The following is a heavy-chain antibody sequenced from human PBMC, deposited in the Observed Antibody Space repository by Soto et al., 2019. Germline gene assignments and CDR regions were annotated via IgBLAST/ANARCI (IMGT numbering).Heavy chain of an antibody. D-gene: IGHD6-6*01. CDR1: GFTFRSYG. CDR3: AKNLVPLSPDLYFDY. V-gene: IGHV3-30*18. Sequence: PGGSLRLPCVASGFTFRSYGMHWVRQASRKRLEWVAVISFDGSNKYYADSVKGRFTISRDNSKNTLYLQMDGLRAEDTAVYCCAKNLVPLSPDLYFDYWGQGALVTVSS. CDR2: ISFDGSNK. J-gene: IGHJ4*02.